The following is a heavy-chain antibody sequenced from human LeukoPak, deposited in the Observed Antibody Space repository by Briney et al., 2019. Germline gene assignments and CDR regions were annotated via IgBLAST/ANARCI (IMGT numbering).Heavy chain of an antibody. CDR2: INYSGST. CDR3: ARVSGGLLGFGELLLHALYRFDY. V-gene: IGHV4-34*01. J-gene: IGHJ4*02. Sequence: PSETLSLTCAVYGGSFSGYYWSWIRQPPGKGLEWIGEINYSGSTKYNPSLKSRVTISVDTSKNQFSLKLSSVTAADTAVYYCARVSGGLLGFGELLLHALYRFDYWGQGTLVSVPS. CDR1: GGSFSGYY. D-gene: IGHD3-10*01.